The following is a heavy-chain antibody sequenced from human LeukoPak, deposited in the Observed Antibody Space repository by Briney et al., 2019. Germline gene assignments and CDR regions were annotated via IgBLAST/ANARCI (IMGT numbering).Heavy chain of an antibody. CDR2: ISRSNIYK. V-gene: IGHV3-21*01. CDR1: GFTFSSYT. Sequence: GGSLRLSCAASGFTFSSYTMNWVRLAPGKGLEWVSSISRSNIYKYYADSVKGRFTISRDNAKNSLYLQMNSLRAEDTAVYYCARHPSGRMWLQQGGWFDPWGQGTLVTVSS. D-gene: IGHD5-24*01. J-gene: IGHJ5*02. CDR3: ARHPSGRMWLQQGGWFDP.